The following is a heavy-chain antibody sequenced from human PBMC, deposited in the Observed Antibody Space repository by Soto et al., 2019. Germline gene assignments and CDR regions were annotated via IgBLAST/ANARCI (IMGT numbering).Heavy chain of an antibody. D-gene: IGHD2-21*01. CDR2: TYYRSKWYF. CDR1: GDSVSSNSAG. Sequence: PSQTLSLTCAISGDSVSSNSAGWNWIRQTPSRGLEWLGRTYYRSKWYFNYAVSVESRITINPDTSKNQFSLQLSSVTPDDTAVYYCARGSWDDVSGPYSTHVSGKAPTRTLSS. CDR3: ARGSWDDVSGPYSTHV. V-gene: IGHV6-1*01. J-gene: IGHJ6*04.